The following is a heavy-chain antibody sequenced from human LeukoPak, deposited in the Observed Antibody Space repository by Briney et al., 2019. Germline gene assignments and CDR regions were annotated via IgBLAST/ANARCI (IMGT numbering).Heavy chain of an antibody. J-gene: IGHJ4*02. CDR1: GYTFTDYY. CDR3: ARGPTDVNYGSGSYYNDYRYYFDY. V-gene: IGHV1-2*02. CDR2: INPNSGGT. D-gene: IGHD3-10*01. Sequence: GASVKVSCKASGYTFTDYYMHWVRQAPGQGLEWMGWINPNSGGTNYAQKFQGRVTMTRDTSISTAYMELSRLRSDDTAVYYCARGPTDVNYGSGSYYNDYRYYFDYWGQGTLVTVSS.